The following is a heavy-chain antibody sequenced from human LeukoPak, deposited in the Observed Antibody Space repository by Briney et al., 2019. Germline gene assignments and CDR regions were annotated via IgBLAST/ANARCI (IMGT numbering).Heavy chain of an antibody. D-gene: IGHD6-13*01. J-gene: IGHJ4*02. CDR1: GGSFSGYY. Sequence: SETLSLTCAVYGGSFSGYYWSWIRQPPGKGLEWLGEINHSGSTNYNPSLKSRVTISVDTSKNQFSLKLSSVTAADTAVYYCAREIAAAGIRYFDYWGQGTLVTVSS. CDR2: INHSGST. CDR3: AREIAAAGIRYFDY. V-gene: IGHV4-34*01.